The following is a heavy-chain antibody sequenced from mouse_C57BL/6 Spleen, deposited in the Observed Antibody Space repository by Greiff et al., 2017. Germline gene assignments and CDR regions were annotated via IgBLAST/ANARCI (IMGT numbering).Heavy chain of an antibody. D-gene: IGHD3-2*02. CDR2: INPNNGGT. CDR1: GYTFTDYN. Sequence: EVQLQQSGPELVKPGASVKIPCKASGYTFTDYNMDWVKQSHGKSLEWIGDINPNNGGTIYNQKFKGKATLTVDKSSSTAYMELRSLTSEDTAVYYCARPRQLRPYYYAMDYWGQGTSGTVTS. CDR3: ARPRQLRPYYYAMDY. J-gene: IGHJ4*01. V-gene: IGHV1-18*01.